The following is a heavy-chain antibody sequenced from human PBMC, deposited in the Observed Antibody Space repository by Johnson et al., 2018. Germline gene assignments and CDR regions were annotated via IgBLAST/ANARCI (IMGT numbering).Heavy chain of an antibody. CDR3: AKDRTGNWHGHFQY. V-gene: IGHV3-30-3*01. CDR1: GFTFSIYS. CDR2: ISDVGLYN. J-gene: IGHJ1*01. Sequence: QVQLVQSGGGVVKPGRSLRLSCAASGFTFSIYSMHWVRQAPGKGMECVAGISDVGLYNYYEDSVKVPFTISRDNSNDTLSLQMVSLRAEDTAVYYCAKDRTGNWHGHFQYWGQGTLVTVSS. D-gene: IGHD5-24*01.